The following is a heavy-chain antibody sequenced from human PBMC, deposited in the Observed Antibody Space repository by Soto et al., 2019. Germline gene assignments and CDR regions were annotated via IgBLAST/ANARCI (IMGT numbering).Heavy chain of an antibody. V-gene: IGHV1-8*01. CDR1: GYTFTSYD. J-gene: IGHJ2*01. Sequence: ASVKVSCKASGYTFTSYDINWVRQATGQGLEWMGWMNPNSGNTGYAQKFQGRVTMTRNTSISTAYMELSSLRSEDTAVYYCARSPSSYYDFWSGYYSRDWYFDLWGRGTLVTVSS. D-gene: IGHD3-3*01. CDR3: ARSPSSYYDFWSGYYSRDWYFDL. CDR2: MNPNSGNT.